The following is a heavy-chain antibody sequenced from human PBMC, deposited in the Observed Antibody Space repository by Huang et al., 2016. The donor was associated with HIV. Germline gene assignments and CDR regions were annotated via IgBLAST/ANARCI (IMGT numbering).Heavy chain of an antibody. CDR2: IYHTGNT. J-gene: IGHJ4*02. CDR3: ARPGFVSGWSWYFDH. D-gene: IGHD6-19*01. CDR1: GGFIGGSSYY. Sequence: QLQESGPGQVEPSETLSLTCTVSGGFIGGSSYYWGWIRQSPGKGPEWIGSIYHTGNTYYNPSLRSRVTISIDASKNQCSLRVDSVTAADTAVYYCARPGFVSGWSWYFDHWGQGTLVTVSS. V-gene: IGHV4-39*01.